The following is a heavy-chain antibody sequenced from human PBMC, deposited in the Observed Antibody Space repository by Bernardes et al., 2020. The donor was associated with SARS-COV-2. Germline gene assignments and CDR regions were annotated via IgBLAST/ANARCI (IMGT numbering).Heavy chain of an antibody. V-gene: IGHV3-23*01. J-gene: IGHJ4*02. CDR3: PTPFDDSSGYYYGAFDY. CDR1: GFTFSNYA. CDR2: ISGDGGAT. Sequence: GGSLRLSRLASGFTFSNYAMTWVRQAPGKGLDWVSTISGDGGATYYADSVKGRFTISRDNSKNTLYLQMNSLRAEDTAVYYCPTPFDDSSGYYYGAFDYWGQGTLVTVSS. D-gene: IGHD3-22*01.